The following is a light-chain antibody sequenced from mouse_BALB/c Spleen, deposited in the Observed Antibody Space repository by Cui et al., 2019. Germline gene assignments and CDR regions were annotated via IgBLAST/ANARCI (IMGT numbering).Light chain of an antibody. J-gene: IGKJ5*01. CDR1: SSVSY. Sequence: HILITQSPANLSASPWEKVTMYCSASSSVSYMHWYHQKSRTSPKRWINDTSKLASGVPARFNGSGSGNSYSLTISSMEAEDAATYYCQQWGSNPLTFGAGTKLELK. CDR3: QQWGSNPLT. V-gene: IGKV4-59*01. CDR2: DTS.